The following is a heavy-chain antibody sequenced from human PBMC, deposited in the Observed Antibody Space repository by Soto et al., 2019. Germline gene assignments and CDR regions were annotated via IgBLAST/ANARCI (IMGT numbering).Heavy chain of an antibody. Sequence: SETLSLTCTVSGGSISSYYWSWIRQPPGKGLEWIGYIYYSGSTNYNPSLKSRVTISVDTSKNQFSLKLSSVTAADTAVYYCARVDTAMVNFDYYYYMDVWGKGTTVTVSS. V-gene: IGHV4-59*01. CDR2: IYYSGST. CDR1: GGSISSYY. CDR3: ARVDTAMVNFDYYYYMDV. D-gene: IGHD5-18*01. J-gene: IGHJ6*03.